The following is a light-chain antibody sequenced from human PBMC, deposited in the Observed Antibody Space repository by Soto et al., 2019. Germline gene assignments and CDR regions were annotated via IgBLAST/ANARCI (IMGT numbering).Light chain of an antibody. CDR2: DAS. Sequence: DIQMTQSPSTLSASVGDRVTITCRASQSISSWLAWYQQKPGKAPKLLIYDASSLESGVPSRFSGSGSATEFSLTISSLESGDSGPYHCQQYATYAPSTFGQGTKVDIK. V-gene: IGKV1-5*01. CDR3: QQYATYAPST. CDR1: QSISSW. J-gene: IGKJ1*01.